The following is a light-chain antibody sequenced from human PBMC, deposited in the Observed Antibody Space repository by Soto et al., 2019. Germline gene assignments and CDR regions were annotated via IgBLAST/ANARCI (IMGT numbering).Light chain of an antibody. CDR3: QQYNDWPPWT. J-gene: IGKJ1*01. Sequence: EILMTQSPATLSVSPGDRATLSCRASQSVSNNLAWYQQRPGQAPRLLIYGASTRATGIPARFSGSGSGTEFTLTISSLQSEDFAVYYCQQYNDWPPWTFGQGIKVEIK. CDR1: QSVSNN. CDR2: GAS. V-gene: IGKV3-15*01.